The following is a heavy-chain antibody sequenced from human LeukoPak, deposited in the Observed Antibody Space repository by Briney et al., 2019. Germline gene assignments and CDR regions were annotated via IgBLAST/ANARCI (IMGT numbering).Heavy chain of an antibody. D-gene: IGHD4-17*01. CDR2: ISYDGSNK. J-gene: IGHJ4*02. Sequence: GGSLRLSCAASGFTFSSYGMHWVRQAPGKGLEWVAVISYDGSNKYYADSVKGRFTIPRDNSKNTLYLQMNSLRAEDTAVYYCAKDRDDYGDYGLDYWGQGTLVTVSS. V-gene: IGHV3-30*18. CDR3: AKDRDDYGDYGLDY. CDR1: GFTFSSYG.